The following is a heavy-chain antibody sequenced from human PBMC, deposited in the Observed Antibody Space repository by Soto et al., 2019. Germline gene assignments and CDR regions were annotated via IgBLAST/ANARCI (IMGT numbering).Heavy chain of an antibody. D-gene: IGHD2-15*01. CDR1: GGTFSSYA. CDR2: IIPIFGTA. V-gene: IGHV1-69*13. CDR3: ARRSLGYCSGGSCYAQFDY. Sequence: ASVTVSCKASGGTFSSYAMRWVRQAPGQGLEWMGGIIPIFGTANYAQKFQGRVTITADESTSTAYMELSSLRSEDTAVYYCARRSLGYCSGGSCYAQFDYWGQGTLVTVSS. J-gene: IGHJ4*02.